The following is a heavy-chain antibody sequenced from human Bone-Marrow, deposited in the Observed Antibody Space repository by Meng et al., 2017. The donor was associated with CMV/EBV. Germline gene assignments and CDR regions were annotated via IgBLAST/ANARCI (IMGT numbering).Heavy chain of an antibody. CDR1: GYTFTGYY. Sequence: SVKVSCKASGYTFTGYYMHWVRQAPGQGLEWMGGIIPIFGTANYAQKFQGRVTITTDESTSTAYMELSSLRSEDTAVYYCASAMVRGYYYYGMDVWGQGTTVTVSS. D-gene: IGHD3-10*01. J-gene: IGHJ6*02. CDR2: IIPIFGTA. V-gene: IGHV1-69*05. CDR3: ASAMVRGYYYYGMDV.